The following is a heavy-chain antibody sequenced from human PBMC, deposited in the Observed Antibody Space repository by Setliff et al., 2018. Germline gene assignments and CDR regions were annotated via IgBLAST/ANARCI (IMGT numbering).Heavy chain of an antibody. CDR1: GGSISTYY. V-gene: IGHV4-4*07. CDR3: ARAGAIQGGFDI. D-gene: IGHD7-27*01. Sequence: SETLSLTCNVSGGSISTYYWSWIRQPAGKGLEWIGRIHSSGNTNYKPSLKSRVTMSVDTTNNQFSLKLSSVTAADTAVYYCARAGAIQGGFDIWGQGTVVTVSS. CDR2: IHSSGNT. J-gene: IGHJ3*02.